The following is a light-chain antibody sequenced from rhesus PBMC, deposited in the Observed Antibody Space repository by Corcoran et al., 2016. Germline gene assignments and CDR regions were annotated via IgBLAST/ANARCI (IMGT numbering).Light chain of an antibody. CDR3: QHSYGTPYS. J-gene: IGKJ2*01. Sequence: DIQMTQSPSSLSASVGDRVTITCRASENVNNYLHWSQQKPGKAPKFLIYKAYTLESGVPSRFSGSGSGTDFTLTISSLQPEGFATYYWQHSYGTPYSFGQGTKVEIK. CDR2: KAY. CDR1: ENVNNY. V-gene: IGKV1-74*01.